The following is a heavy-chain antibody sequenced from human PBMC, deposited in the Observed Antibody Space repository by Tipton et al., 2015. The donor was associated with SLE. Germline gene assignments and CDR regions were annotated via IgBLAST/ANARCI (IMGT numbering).Heavy chain of an antibody. CDR1: GASMNSGCYS. V-gene: IGHV4-61*09. Sequence: TLSLTCSVSGASMNSGCYSWHWIRQPAGNALQWLGHIDTSGNTYYNPSLRSRVSISVDVSRNQFSLTLNSVTAADTATYSCARETGTYYSTWFDSWGQGTLVTVSS. CDR2: IDTSGNT. CDR3: ARETGTYYSTWFDS. D-gene: IGHD1-26*01. J-gene: IGHJ5*01.